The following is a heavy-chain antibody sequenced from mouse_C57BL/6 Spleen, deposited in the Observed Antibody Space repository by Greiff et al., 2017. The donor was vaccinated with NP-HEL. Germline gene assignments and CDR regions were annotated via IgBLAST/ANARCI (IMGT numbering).Heavy chain of an antibody. CDR2: IYPGDGDT. D-gene: IGHD1-2*01. Sequence: VKLMESGPELVKPGASVKISCKASGYAFSSSWMNWVKQRPGKGLEWIGRIYPGDGDTNYNGKFKGKATLTADKSSSTAYMQLSSLTSEDSAVYFCARRLPSYAMDYWGQGTSVTVSS. J-gene: IGHJ4*01. V-gene: IGHV1-82*01. CDR1: GYAFSSSW. CDR3: ARRLPSYAMDY.